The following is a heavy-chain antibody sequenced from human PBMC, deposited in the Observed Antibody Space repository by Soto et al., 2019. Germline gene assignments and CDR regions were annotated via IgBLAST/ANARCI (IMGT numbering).Heavy chain of an antibody. CDR3: ARDEGLGVNYYYYGMDV. V-gene: IGHV3-33*01. CDR2: IWYDGSNK. D-gene: IGHD3-10*01. J-gene: IGHJ6*02. CDR1: GFTFSSYG. Sequence: GGSLRVSWAASGFTFSSYGMHWVRQAPGKGLEWVAVIWYDGSNKYYADSVKGRFTISRDNSKNTLYLQMNSLRAEDTAVYYCARDEGLGVNYYYYGMDVWGQGTTVTVSS.